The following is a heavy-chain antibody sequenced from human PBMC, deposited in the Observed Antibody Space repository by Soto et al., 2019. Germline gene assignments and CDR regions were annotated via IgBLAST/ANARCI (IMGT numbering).Heavy chain of an antibody. V-gene: IGHV2-5*02. CDR2: IYWDDDK. J-gene: IGHJ4*02. D-gene: IGHD5-18*01. CDR1: GFSLSTSGVG. CDR3: AHSTDTTMDLDY. Sequence: QITLKESGPTLVKPTQTLTLTCTFSGFSLSTSGVGVDWIRQPPGKALEWLALIYWDDDKRYSPSLKSRLTITKDTSKNQVVLTMTNMEPEDTATYYCAHSTDTTMDLDYWGQGAVITVSS.